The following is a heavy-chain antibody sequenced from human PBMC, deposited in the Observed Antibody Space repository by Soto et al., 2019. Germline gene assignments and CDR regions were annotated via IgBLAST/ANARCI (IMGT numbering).Heavy chain of an antibody. V-gene: IGHV4-39*01. D-gene: IGHD2-2*01. CDR1: GGSIRTSGYS. J-gene: IGHJ5*02. CDR3: ARHRLRSGATCYHRDNRFDP. Sequence: QLQLQASGPGLVQPSETLSLSCTVSGGSIRTSGYSWGWIRRPPEKGLEWIATISYRWNTYYNPSHQRRFTLAVDTSKNLFSLKLSAVTAKGTCEYYGARHRLRSGATCYHRDNRFDPRGQGTLVLVSS. CDR2: ISYRWNT.